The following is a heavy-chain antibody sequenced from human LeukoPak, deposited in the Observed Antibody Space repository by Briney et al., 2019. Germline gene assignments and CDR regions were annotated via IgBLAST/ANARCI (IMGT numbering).Heavy chain of an antibody. CDR3: AGAAAGTTYFDY. V-gene: IGHV1-46*01. D-gene: IGHD6-13*01. CDR2: INPSGGST. CDR1: GYTFTSYY. Sequence: ASVKVSCKASGYTFTSYYMHWVRQAPGQGLEWMGIINPSGGSTSYAQKFQGRVTMTRDTSTSTVYMELSSLRSEDTAVYYCAGAAAGTTYFDYWGQGTLVTVSS. J-gene: IGHJ4*02.